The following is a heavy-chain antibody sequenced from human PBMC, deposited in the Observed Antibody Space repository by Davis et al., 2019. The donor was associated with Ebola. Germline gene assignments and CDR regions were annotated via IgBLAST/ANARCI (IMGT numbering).Heavy chain of an antibody. CDR1: GGSISSGGYY. D-gene: IGHD5-24*01. V-gene: IGHV4-31*11. Sequence: SETLSLTCAVSGGSISSGGYYWSWIRQHPGKGLEFIGYIYYSGSTYYNPSLKSRVTISVDTSKNQFSLMLSSVAAADTAVYYCASSRNGYNFDYWGQGTLVTVSS. CDR3: ASSRNGYNFDY. CDR2: IYYSGST. J-gene: IGHJ4*02.